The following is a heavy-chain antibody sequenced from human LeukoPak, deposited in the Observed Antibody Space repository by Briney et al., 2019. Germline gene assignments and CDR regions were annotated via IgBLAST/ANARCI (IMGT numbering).Heavy chain of an antibody. V-gene: IGHV5-51*01. Sequence: GESLKISCKGSGYSFTSYWIGWVRQMPGKGLEWMGIIYPGDSDTRYSPSFQGQVTISVDKSISTAYLQWNSLKASDTAMYYCARPRDADSYYFDYWGQGTLVTVSS. D-gene: IGHD5-24*01. CDR1: GYSFTSYW. J-gene: IGHJ4*02. CDR3: ARPRDADSYYFDY. CDR2: IYPGDSDT.